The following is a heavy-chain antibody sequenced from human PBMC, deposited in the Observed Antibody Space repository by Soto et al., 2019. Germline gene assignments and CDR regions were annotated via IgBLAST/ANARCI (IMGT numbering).Heavy chain of an antibody. D-gene: IGHD2-15*01. CDR1: GFTFSAYV. Sequence: GGSLRLSCAASGFTFSAYVMSWVRQTPGKGLEWVSAISGRGGSTYYADSVKGRFTISRDNSKNTLYLQMNSLRADDTAVYYCAKDLCSGGTCYSSFDYWGQGTLVTVS. CDR3: AKDLCSGGTCYSSFDY. J-gene: IGHJ4*02. CDR2: ISGRGGST. V-gene: IGHV3-23*01.